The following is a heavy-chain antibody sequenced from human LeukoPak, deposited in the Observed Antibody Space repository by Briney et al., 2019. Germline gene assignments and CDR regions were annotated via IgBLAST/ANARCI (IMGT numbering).Heavy chain of an antibody. CDR1: GFTFSGSA. V-gene: IGHV3-73*01. J-gene: IGHJ4*02. Sequence: QAGGSLRLSCAASGFTFSGSAMHWVPQASGKGLEWVGRIRSKANSYATAYAASVKGRFTISRDDSKNTAYLQMNSLKTEDTAVYYCYTYYYGSGSYNPPFYFDYWGQGTLVTVSS. CDR3: YTYYYGSGSYNPPFYFDY. D-gene: IGHD3-10*01. CDR2: IRSKANSYAT.